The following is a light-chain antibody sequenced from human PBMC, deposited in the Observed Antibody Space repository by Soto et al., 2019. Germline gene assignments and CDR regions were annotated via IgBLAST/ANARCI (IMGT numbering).Light chain of an antibody. V-gene: IGKV3-15*01. CDR2: GAF. CDR3: QQYNDWPLT. CDR1: QSVRSN. J-gene: IGKJ1*01. Sequence: EIVLPQSPVTLSVSPGERATLSCRASQSVRSNLAWYQQKPGQAPSLLIYGAFTRATGIPTRFSGTGPGTEFTLTISSLQSEDFALYYCQQYNDWPLTFGQGTKVDIK.